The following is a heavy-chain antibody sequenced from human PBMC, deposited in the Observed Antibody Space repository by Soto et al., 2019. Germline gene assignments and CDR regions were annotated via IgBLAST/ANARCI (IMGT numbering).Heavy chain of an antibody. CDR1: GDTFTDYY. V-gene: IGHV1-46*01. D-gene: IGHD2-21*02. CDR3: ARGGHVVVVTAALDY. CDR2: VNPSGGHT. J-gene: IGHJ4*02. Sequence: QVQLMQSGAEVKKPGASVKVSCKASGDTFTDYYIHWVRQAPGQGLEWMGTVNPSGGHTTYAQHFRGRVTMTRDTSARTLYMELTSLTSDDTAVYYCARGGHVVVVTAALDYWGQGTLVTVSS.